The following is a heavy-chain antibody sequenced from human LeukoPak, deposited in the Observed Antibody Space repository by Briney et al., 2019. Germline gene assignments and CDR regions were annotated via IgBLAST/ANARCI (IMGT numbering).Heavy chain of an antibody. CDR1: GGSISSYY. CDR3: ARVKSGGLLDP. J-gene: IGHJ5*02. CDR2: IYYSGSS. V-gene: IGHV4-59*01. D-gene: IGHD6-25*01. Sequence: PSETLSLACTVSGGSISSYYWSWIRKPPGKGLEWIGYIYYSGSSNYNPSLKSRVTISVDTSKNQFSLKLSSVTAADTAVYYCARVKSGGLLDPWGQGTLVTVSS.